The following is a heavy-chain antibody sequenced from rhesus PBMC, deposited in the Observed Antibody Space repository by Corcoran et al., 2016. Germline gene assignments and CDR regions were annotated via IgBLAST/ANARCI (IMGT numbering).Heavy chain of an antibody. CDR2: IYGNNAST. CDR1: GGSIRDYYY. V-gene: IGHV4S9*01. J-gene: IGHJ5-1*01. Sequence: QVQLQESGPGLVKPSETLFLTCAVSGGSIRDYYYLDWIRQPPGKGLEWMGNIYGNNASTDSNPSLKSLVTISKDTSKNQFFLKLGSVTAADTALYYCARGSAAARGRFDVWGPGVLVTVSS. CDR3: ARGSAAARGRFDV. D-gene: IGHD6-13*01.